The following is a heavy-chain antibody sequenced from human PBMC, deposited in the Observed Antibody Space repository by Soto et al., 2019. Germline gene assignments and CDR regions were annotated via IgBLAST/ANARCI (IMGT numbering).Heavy chain of an antibody. CDR1: GFTFSNAW. CDR2: IKSKTDGGTT. CDR3: TTDEGLPSVELWY. V-gene: IGHV3-15*01. D-gene: IGHD1-7*01. Sequence: GGSLRLSCAASGFTFSNAWMSWVRQAPGKGLEWVGRIKSKTDGGTTDYAAPVKGRFTISRDDSKNTLYLQRNSLKTEDTAVYYCTTDEGLPSVELWYWGQGTLVTVSS. J-gene: IGHJ4*02.